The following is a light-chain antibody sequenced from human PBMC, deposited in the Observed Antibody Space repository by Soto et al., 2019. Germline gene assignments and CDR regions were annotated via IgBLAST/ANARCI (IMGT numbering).Light chain of an antibody. J-gene: IGKJ1*01. CDR1: QSVSNNY. CDR3: QQYGSSPTT. V-gene: IGKV3-20*01. CDR2: GAS. Sequence: EIVLTQSQSTLSLSPGERSTLSFRSSQSVSNNYLAWYQQKPGQAPRLLIYGASNRATGIPDRFSGSGSGTDFTLTISRLEPEDFAVYYCQQYGSSPTTFGQGTKVDI.